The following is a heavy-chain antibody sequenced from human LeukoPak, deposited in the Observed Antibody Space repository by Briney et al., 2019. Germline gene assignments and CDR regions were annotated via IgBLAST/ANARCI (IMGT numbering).Heavy chain of an antibody. CDR3: ARSGNYQYFDY. CDR1: GFTFNSYS. Sequence: GGSLRLSCAASGFTFNSYSMHWVRQAPGKGLAWVAFIRYDGINKYYADSVKGRFTVSRDNSKNTLYLQMNSLSAEDTAVYYCARSGNYQYFDYWGQGTLVTVSS. D-gene: IGHD3-10*01. J-gene: IGHJ4*02. V-gene: IGHV3-30*02. CDR2: IRYDGINK.